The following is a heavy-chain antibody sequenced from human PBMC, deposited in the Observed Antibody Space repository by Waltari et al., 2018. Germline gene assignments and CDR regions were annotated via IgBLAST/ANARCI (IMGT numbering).Heavy chain of an antibody. Sequence: QVQLVQSGAEVKNPGASVKVSCKASGYTFITYDMTWVRQAAGQGLEWMGWMNPNSGDTGYAQKFQGRVSMTRDTSVSTAYMELSSLRPEDTAVYYCARWQKETDAFDIWGQGTVVTVSP. J-gene: IGHJ3*02. CDR3: ARWQKETDAFDI. D-gene: IGHD5-12*01. CDR1: GYTFITYD. CDR2: MNPNSGDT. V-gene: IGHV1-8*02.